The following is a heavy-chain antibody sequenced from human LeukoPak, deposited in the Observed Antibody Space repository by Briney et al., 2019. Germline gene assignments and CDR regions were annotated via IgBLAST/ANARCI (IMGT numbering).Heavy chain of an antibody. CDR3: ARDYGSETRAPDY. CDR1: GFTFSTYA. CDR2: ISYDGRSK. V-gene: IGHV3-30*04. Sequence: GGSLRLSCAASGFTFSTYAMHWVRQAPGKGVEWGAVISYDGRSKYYADSVKGRFTISRDNSKNTLYLQMSSLRAEDTALYYCARDYGSETRAPDYWGQGTLVTVSS. D-gene: IGHD3-10*01. J-gene: IGHJ4*02.